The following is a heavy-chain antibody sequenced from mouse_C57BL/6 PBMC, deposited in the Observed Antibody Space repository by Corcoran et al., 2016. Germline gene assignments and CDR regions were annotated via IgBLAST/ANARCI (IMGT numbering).Heavy chain of an antibody. CDR1: GYTFTDYY. CDR2: IYPGSGNT. D-gene: IGHD4-1*01. V-gene: IGHV1-76*01. Sequence: QVQLKQSGAELVRPGASVKLSCKASGYTFTDYYINWVKQRPGQGLEWIARIYPGSGNTYYNEKFKGKATLTAEKSSSTAYMQLSSLTSEDSAVYFCASNWDGYFDYWGQGTTLTVSS. CDR3: ASNWDGYFDY. J-gene: IGHJ2*01.